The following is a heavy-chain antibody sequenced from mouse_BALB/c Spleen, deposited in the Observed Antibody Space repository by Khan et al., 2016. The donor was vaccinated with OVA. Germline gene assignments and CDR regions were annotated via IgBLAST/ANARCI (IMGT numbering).Heavy chain of an antibody. D-gene: IGHD4-1*01. CDR1: GYTFTSYN. V-gene: IGHV1-12*01. CDR2: IYPGNGDT. CDR3: ARRGANWDEFDY. Sequence: QVQLKQSGAELVKPGASVKMSCKASGYTFTSYNIHWVKQTPGQGLEWIGAIYPGNGDTSYNQKLKGKATLTADKSSSTAYMQVSSLTSEDSAVYYCARRGANWDEFDYWVQGTTLTVSS. J-gene: IGHJ2*01.